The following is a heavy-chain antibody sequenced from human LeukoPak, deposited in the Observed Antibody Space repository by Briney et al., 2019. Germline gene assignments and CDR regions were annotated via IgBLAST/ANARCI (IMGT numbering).Heavy chain of an antibody. D-gene: IGHD3-22*01. CDR3: ASHYYASSGSLFDS. CDR1: GYSISSGYY. Sequence: SETLSFTCSVSGYSISSGYYWVWIRQPPEKGLGWIGSVYHTGSTYYHPSLKSRVTISLDTPKNQSSLRLTSVTAADTALYYCASHYYASSGSLFDSWGRGSLVTVSS. CDR2: VYHTGST. V-gene: IGHV4-38-2*02. J-gene: IGHJ4*02.